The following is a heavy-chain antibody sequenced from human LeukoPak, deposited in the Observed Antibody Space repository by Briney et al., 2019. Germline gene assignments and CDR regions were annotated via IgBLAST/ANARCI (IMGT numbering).Heavy chain of an antibody. Sequence: GESLQISCKGSGYSFTSYWIGWVRQMPGKGLEWMGIIYPGDSDTRYSPSFQGQVTISADKSISTAYLQWSSLKASDTAMYYCARYQEVPAAIGNWFDPWGQGTLVTVSS. D-gene: IGHD2-2*01. CDR3: ARYQEVPAAIGNWFDP. CDR1: GYSFTSYW. CDR2: IYPGDSDT. V-gene: IGHV5-51*01. J-gene: IGHJ5*02.